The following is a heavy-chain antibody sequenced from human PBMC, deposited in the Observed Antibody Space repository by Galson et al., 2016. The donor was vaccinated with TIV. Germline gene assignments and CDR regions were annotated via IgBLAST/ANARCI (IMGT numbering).Heavy chain of an antibody. CDR3: AREFRDYYFDY. Sequence: SLRLSCAASGFTLGSYGMHWVRQAPVKGLEWVAGIWYDGSNIEYADSVKGRFTISRDNSKKILFLQMDSLRVEDKAAYYCAREFRDYYFDYWGQGTLVIVSS. D-gene: IGHD3/OR15-3a*01. J-gene: IGHJ4*02. CDR2: IWYDGSNI. V-gene: IGHV3-33*01. CDR1: GFTLGSYG.